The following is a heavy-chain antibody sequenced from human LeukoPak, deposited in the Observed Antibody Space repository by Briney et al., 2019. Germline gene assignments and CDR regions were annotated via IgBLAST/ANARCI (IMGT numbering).Heavy chain of an antibody. CDR2: ISAYNGNT. D-gene: IGHD3-3*01. J-gene: IGHJ5*02. V-gene: IGHV1-18*01. CDR3: ARVRFLEWLWGWFDP. CDR1: GYTFTSYG. Sequence: ASVKVSCKASGYTFTSYGISWVRQAPGQGLEWMGWISAYNGNTNYAQKLQGRVTMTTDTSTSTAYMELRSLRSDDTAVYYCARVRFLEWLWGWFDPWGQGTLVTVSS.